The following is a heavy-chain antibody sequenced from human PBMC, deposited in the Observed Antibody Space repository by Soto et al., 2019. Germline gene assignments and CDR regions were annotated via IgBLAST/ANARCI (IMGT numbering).Heavy chain of an antibody. CDR1: GDTFSFYT. Sequence: ASVKVSCKASGDTFSFYTINWVRQAPGQGLEWMGWISAYNGNTNYAQKLQGRVTMSTDTSTSTAYMELRSLRSDDTAVYYCGRSVGLSYGMDVWGQGTTVTVSS. CDR3: GRSVGLSYGMDV. V-gene: IGHV1-18*01. J-gene: IGHJ6*02. D-gene: IGHD1-26*01. CDR2: ISAYNGNT.